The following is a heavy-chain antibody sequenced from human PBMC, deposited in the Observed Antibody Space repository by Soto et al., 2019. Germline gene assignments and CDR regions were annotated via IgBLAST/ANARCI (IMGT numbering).Heavy chain of an antibody. CDR3: AGGGVRGVITRTRDYYGMDV. Sequence: PVESLKISCKGSGYSFTSYWIGWVRQMPGKGLEWMGIIYPGDSDTRYSPSFQGQVTISADKSISTAYLQWSSLKASDTAMYYCAGGGVRGVITRTRDYYGMDVWGQGTTVPVSS. CDR1: GYSFTSYW. D-gene: IGHD3-10*01. V-gene: IGHV5-51*01. J-gene: IGHJ6*02. CDR2: IYPGDSDT.